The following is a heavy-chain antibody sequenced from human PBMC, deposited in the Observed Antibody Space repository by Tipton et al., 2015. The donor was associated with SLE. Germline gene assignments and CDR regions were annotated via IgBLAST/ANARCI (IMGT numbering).Heavy chain of an antibody. D-gene: IGHD3-16*01. CDR2: VSHDGGA. V-gene: IGHV4-34*01. CDR3: ARYRGDLQVFDY. CDR1: DGSLSGYY. Sequence: GLVKPSETLSLTCTVFDGSLSGYYWTWIRQSPGKGLEWNGEVSHDGGANYNPSLESRGTISLETSKNQFSLKLTSVTAADTAVYYCARYRGDLQVFDYWGQGTLITVSS. J-gene: IGHJ4*02.